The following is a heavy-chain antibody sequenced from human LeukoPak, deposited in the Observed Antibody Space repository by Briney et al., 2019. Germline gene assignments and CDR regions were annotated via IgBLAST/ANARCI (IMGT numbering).Heavy chain of an antibody. V-gene: IGHV4-30-4*08. CDR1: GGSISSGDYY. CDR2: IYYSGST. J-gene: IGHJ3*02. CDR3: ARDSLLRFGDAFDI. Sequence: SETLSLTCTVSGGSISSGDYYWSRIRQPPGKGLEWIGYIYYSGSTYYNPSLKSRVTISVDTSKNQFSLKLSSVTAADTAVYYCARDSLLRFGDAFDIWGQGTMVTVSS. D-gene: IGHD3-10*01.